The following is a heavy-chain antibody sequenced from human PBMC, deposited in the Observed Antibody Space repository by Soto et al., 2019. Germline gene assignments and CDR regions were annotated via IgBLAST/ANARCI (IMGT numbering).Heavy chain of an antibody. J-gene: IGHJ5*02. CDR1: GGTFSRYA. D-gene: IGHD6-13*01. CDR3: ARDRGYSSSWRFDP. CDR2: IIPIFGTA. V-gene: IGHV1-69*01. Sequence: QVQLVQSGAEVKKPGSSVKVSCKASGGTFSRYAISWVRQAPGQGLEGRGGIIPIFGTANYAQKFQGRVTITADESTSTAYMELSSLRSEDTAVYDCARDRGYSSSWRFDPWGQGTLVTVSS.